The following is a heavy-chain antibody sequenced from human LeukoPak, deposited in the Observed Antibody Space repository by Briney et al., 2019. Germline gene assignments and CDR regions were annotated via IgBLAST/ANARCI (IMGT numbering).Heavy chain of an antibody. J-gene: IGHJ4*02. D-gene: IGHD5-12*01. CDR1: GFTFSSYA. CDR3: AKDRARGATAYYFDY. V-gene: IGHV3-23*01. CDR2: ISGSGGRT. Sequence: GGSLRLSCAASGFTFSSYAISWVRQAPGKGLEWVSAISGSGGRTYYADSVKGRFTISRDNSKNTLYLQMNSQRAEDTAVYYCAKDRARGATAYYFDYWGQGTLVTVSS.